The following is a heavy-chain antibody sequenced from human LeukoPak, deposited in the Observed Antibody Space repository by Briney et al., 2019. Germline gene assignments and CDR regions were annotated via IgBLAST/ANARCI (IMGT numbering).Heavy chain of an antibody. CDR1: GGTFISYA. Sequence: ASVKVSCKASGGTFISYAISWVRQAPGQGLEWMGGIIPIFGTANYAQKFQGRVTITADESTSTAYMELSSLRSEDTAVYYCARERSDSSSVWFDPWGQGTLVTVSS. V-gene: IGHV1-69*13. CDR3: ARERSDSSSVWFDP. CDR2: IIPIFGTA. J-gene: IGHJ5*02. D-gene: IGHD6-13*01.